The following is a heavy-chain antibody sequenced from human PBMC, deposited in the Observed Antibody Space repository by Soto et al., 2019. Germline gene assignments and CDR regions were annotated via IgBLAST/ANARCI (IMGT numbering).Heavy chain of an antibody. J-gene: IGHJ3*02. Sequence: SETLSLTCAVSGGSISSSNWWSWVRQPPGRGLEWIGEIYHSGSTNYNPSLKSRVTISVDKSKNQFSLKLSSVTAADTAVYYCAREVEWELLPVAFDIWGQGTMVTVSS. CDR1: GGSISSSNW. CDR3: AREVEWELLPVAFDI. V-gene: IGHV4-4*02. D-gene: IGHD1-26*01. CDR2: IYHSGST.